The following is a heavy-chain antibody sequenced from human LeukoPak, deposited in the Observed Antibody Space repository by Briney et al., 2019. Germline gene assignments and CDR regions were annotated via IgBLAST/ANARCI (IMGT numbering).Heavy chain of an antibody. J-gene: IGHJ4*02. CDR1: GYSISSGDYY. CDR2: IYTSGST. Sequence: SQTLSLTCTVSGYSISSGDYYWGWIRQAGGKGREWIVRIYTSGSTNDNPYRKSRVTISGDTSKTQFSLRLSSVTAADTAVYYCARASYSYDINGWVPFDYWGQGTLVTVSS. CDR3: ARASYSYDINGWVPFDY. V-gene: IGHV4-61*02. D-gene: IGHD3-22*01.